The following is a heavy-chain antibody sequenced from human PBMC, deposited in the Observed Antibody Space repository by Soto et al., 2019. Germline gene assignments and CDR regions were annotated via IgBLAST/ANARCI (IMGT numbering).Heavy chain of an antibody. J-gene: IGHJ6*02. CDR1: GGSISIGGYY. CDR2: IYYSGST. Sequence: SETLSLTCTVSGGSISIGGYYWTCMRQHPGKGLEWIGYIYYSGSTYYNPSLKSRVTISVDTSKNQFSLKLSSVTAADTAVYYCARDKYYYGSGKDGMDVWGQGTTVTVSS. V-gene: IGHV4-31*03. CDR3: ARDKYYYGSGKDGMDV. D-gene: IGHD3-10*01.